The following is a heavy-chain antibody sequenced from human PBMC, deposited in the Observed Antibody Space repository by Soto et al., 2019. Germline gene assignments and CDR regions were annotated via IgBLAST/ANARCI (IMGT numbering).Heavy chain of an antibody. CDR1: GDSISSGGYY. Sequence: TSETLSLTCTVSGDSISSGGYYWNWIRQHPERGLEWIGYVHSSGRIYYNSSLKSRVTISFDASENQFSLNVRSVTAADAAVYYCARDSISGIVPVGTHVCGQGTTVTVYS. V-gene: IGHV4-31*03. D-gene: IGHD1-20*01. CDR3: ARDSISGIVPVGTHV. J-gene: IGHJ6*02. CDR2: VHSSGRI.